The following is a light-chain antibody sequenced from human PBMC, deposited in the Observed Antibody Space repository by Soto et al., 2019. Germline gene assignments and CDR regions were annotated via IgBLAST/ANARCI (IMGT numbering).Light chain of an antibody. CDR1: SSDVGGYNY. CDR2: EVS. J-gene: IGLJ1*01. Sequence: QSALTQPASVSGSPRQSITISCTGTSSDVGGYNYVSWYQQHPGKAPKLMIYEVSNRPSGVSHRFSGSKSGNTASLTISGLQAEDEADYYCCSHTSSSPYVFGTGTKLTVL. CDR3: CSHTSSSPYV. V-gene: IGLV2-14*01.